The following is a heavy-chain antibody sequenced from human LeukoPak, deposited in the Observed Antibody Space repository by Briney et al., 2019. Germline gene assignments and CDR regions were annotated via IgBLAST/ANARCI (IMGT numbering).Heavy chain of an antibody. D-gene: IGHD5-18*01. J-gene: IGHJ4*02. V-gene: IGHV1-69*06. CDR3: ARDTDTTVVPYFEY. CDR1: GGTISTYA. CDR2: IIPIFDTA. Sequence: SVKVSCKTSGGTISTYAISWVRQAPGQGLEWIGRIIPIFDTANYAQKFQGRVTITADKSTSTTYMELSSLRSEDTAIYYCARDTDTTVVPYFEYWGQGTLVTVSS.